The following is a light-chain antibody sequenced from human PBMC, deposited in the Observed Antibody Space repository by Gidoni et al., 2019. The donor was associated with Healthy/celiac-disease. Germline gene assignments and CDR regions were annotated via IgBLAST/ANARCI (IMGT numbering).Light chain of an antibody. J-gene: IGKJ2*01. CDR3: QQYNSWPPMYT. CDR1: QSVSSN. CDR2: GAS. Sequence: ELVMTQSTATLSVSPGERATLSSRASQSVSSNLAWSQQKPDQAPRLIIYGASTRTPGTPARFSGSGSGTEFTLTISSLQSEDFAVYYCQQYNSWPPMYTFGQGTKLEIK. V-gene: IGKV3-15*01.